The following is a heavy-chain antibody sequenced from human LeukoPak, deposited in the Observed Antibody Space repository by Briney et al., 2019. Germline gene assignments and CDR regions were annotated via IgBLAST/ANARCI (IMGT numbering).Heavy chain of an antibody. CDR1: GFTFSNYW. CDR2: IKKDGSEK. Sequence: GGSLRLSCAASGFTFSNYWMSWVRQAPGKGLEWVANIKKDGSEKYYVDSVKGRFTISRDNAKSSLYLQMNSLRVEDTAVYYCVREYDDYTRWEDYWGQGTLVTVSS. CDR3: VREYDDYTRWEDY. V-gene: IGHV3-7*01. D-gene: IGHD4-17*01. J-gene: IGHJ4*02.